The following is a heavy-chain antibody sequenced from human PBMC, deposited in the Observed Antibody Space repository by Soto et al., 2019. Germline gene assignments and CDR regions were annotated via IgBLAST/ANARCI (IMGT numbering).Heavy chain of an antibody. CDR3: ARGRGSTGYLGREHYFDY. CDR2: IDIGGNT. J-gene: IGHJ4*02. CDR1: GFSVTNNY. Sequence: EVQVVESGGGLVQRGGSLRLSCTASGFSVTNNYMNWVRHAPGKGLEWVSIIDIGGNTYYADSVKDRFSISRDNSRNTLYLHMDSLRAEDTAVYYCARGRGSTGYLGREHYFDYWGQGTLVTVSP. V-gene: IGHV3-66*01. D-gene: IGHD2-2*01.